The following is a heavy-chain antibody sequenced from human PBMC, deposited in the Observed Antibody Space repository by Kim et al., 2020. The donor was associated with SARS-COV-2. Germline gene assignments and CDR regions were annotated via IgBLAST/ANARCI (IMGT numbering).Heavy chain of an antibody. CDR2: IYYSGST. Sequence: SETLSLTCTVSGGSVSSGSYYWSWIRQPPGKGLEWIGYIYYSGSTNYNPSLKSRVTISVDTSKNQFSLKLSSVTAADTAVYYCARYSSKALFDYWGQGTLVTVSS. CDR3: ARYSSKALFDY. CDR1: GGSVSSGSYY. D-gene: IGHD6-13*01. V-gene: IGHV4-61*01. J-gene: IGHJ4*02.